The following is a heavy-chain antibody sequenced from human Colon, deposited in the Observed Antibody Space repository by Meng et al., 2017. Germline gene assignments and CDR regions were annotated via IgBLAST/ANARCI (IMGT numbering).Heavy chain of an antibody. V-gene: IGHV4-4*02. CDR2: IYHSGST. D-gene: IGHD6-19*01. J-gene: IGHJ4*02. Sequence: QVPRQGSGPGLVKPSGTLSLTCAVSGGSISSSNWWSWVRQPPGKGLEWIGEIYHSGSTNYNPSLKSRVTISVDKSKNQFSLKLSSVTAADTAAYYCARDSRWLESYYFDYWGQGTLVTVSS. CDR1: GGSISSSNW. CDR3: ARDSRWLESYYFDY.